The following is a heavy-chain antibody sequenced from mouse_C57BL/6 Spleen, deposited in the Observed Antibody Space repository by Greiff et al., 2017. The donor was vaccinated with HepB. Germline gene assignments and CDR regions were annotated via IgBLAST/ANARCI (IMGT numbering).Heavy chain of an antibody. CDR1: GYTFTDYY. CDR2: IFPGSGST. V-gene: IGHV1-75*01. J-gene: IGHJ2*01. Sequence: QVQLQQSGPELVKPGASVKISCKASGYTFTDYYINWVKQRPGQGLEWIGWIFPGSGSTYYNEKFKGKATLTVDKSSSTAYMLLSSLTSEDSAVYFCARPIYYDYDGPYYFDYWGQGTTLTVSS. CDR3: ARPIYYDYDGPYYFDY. D-gene: IGHD2-4*01.